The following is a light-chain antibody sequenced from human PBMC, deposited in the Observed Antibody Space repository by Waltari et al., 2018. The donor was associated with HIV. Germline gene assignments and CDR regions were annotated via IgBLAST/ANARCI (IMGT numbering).Light chain of an antibody. CDR2: SNN. V-gene: IGLV1-44*01. J-gene: IGLJ2*01. CDR3: AAWDDSLNGVA. Sequence: QSVLTQPPSASGTPGQRVTSSCSGSSSNIGSNTVNWYQQLQGTAPKLLIYSNNQRPSGVPDRFSGSKSGTSASLAISGLQSEDEADYYWAAWDDSLNGVAFGGGTKL. CDR1: SSNIGSNT.